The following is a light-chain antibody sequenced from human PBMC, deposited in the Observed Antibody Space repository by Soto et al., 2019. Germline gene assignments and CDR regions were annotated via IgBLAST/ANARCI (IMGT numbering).Light chain of an antibody. J-gene: IGKJ3*01. CDR2: GAS. Sequence: EIVLTQSPGTLSLSPGESATLSCRASQSVSSSSLAWYQQKPGQPPRLLIFGASRRATDIPDRFGGSGSGTDVTLTISRLEPEDFAVYYCHQSGGSPFTFGPGTKVDI. V-gene: IGKV3-20*01. CDR3: HQSGGSPFT. CDR1: QSVSSSS.